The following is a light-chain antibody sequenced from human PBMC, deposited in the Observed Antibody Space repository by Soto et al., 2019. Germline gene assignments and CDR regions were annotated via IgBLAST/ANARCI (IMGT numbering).Light chain of an antibody. J-gene: IGKJ5*01. CDR3: QHYKNSPIP. V-gene: IGKV3-15*01. CDR2: GAS. Sequence: EIVLTRSRATLSVSQGARATLSCRPSQSVGSILAWYQQNPGQALRLLIYGASPSATGFPARFSGSRSGTEFPLTISTLQSEDLAIYYCQHYKNSPIPFGQGKRLE. CDR1: QSVGSI.